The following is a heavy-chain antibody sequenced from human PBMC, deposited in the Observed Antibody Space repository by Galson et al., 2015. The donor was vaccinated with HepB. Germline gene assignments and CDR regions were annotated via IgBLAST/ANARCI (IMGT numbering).Heavy chain of an antibody. D-gene: IGHD6-25*01. Sequence: SLRLSCAASGFSFISHSMNWVRHSPGKGLEWLAYISPCGTQNFADPSRGRFTPSRENDQKPMDLHMSSLRVEDTGIYYCARNPASYDYYNMDVWGQGTTVTVSS. J-gene: IGHJ6*02. CDR1: GFSFISHS. CDR2: ISPCGTQ. CDR3: ARNPASYDYYNMDV. V-gene: IGHV3-48*01.